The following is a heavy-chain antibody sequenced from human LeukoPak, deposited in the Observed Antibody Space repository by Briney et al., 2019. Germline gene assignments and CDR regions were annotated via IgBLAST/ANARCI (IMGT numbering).Heavy chain of an antibody. CDR3: ARLGRKGSSENNWFDP. CDR1: GYSFTSYW. V-gene: IGHV5-51*01. Sequence: PGESLKISCKGSGYSFTSYWIGWVRQMPGKGLEWMGIIYPGDSDTRYSPSFQGQVTISADKSISTAYLQWSSLKASDTAMYYCARLGRKGSSENNWFDPWGQGTLVTVSS. D-gene: IGHD6-19*01. J-gene: IGHJ5*02. CDR2: IYPGDSDT.